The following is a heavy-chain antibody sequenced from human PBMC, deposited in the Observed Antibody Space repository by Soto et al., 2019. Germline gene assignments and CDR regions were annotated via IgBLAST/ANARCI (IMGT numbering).Heavy chain of an antibody. CDR3: ARDSRIRL. J-gene: IGHJ4*02. Sequence: GGSLRLSCAASGFSVSSSYMIWVRQAPGKGLEGVSVLYSDGRTKYADSVKGRFNIARDNSKNTLILQMNSLRAEDTAVYYCARDSRIRLWGQGTLVTVSS. V-gene: IGHV3-66*01. CDR2: LYSDGRT. CDR1: GFSVSSSY.